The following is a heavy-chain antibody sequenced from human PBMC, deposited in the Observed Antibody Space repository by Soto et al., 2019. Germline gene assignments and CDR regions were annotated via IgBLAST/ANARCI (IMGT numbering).Heavy chain of an antibody. CDR2: IYYSGST. D-gene: IGHD5-18*01. V-gene: IGHV4-59*01. CDR3: ARDTTVGDSYGYYYYYYGMDV. CDR1: CGSISGYY. Sequence: PSETLSLTCTVSCGSISGYYWSWIRQPPGKGLEWIEYIYYSGSTNYNPSLKSRVTISVDTSKNQFSLKLSSVTAADTAVYYCARDTTVGDSYGYYYYYYGMDVWGQGTTVTVSS. J-gene: IGHJ6*02.